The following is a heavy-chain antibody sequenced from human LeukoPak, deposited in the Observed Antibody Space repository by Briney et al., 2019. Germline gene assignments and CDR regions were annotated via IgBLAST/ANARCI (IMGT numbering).Heavy chain of an antibody. Sequence: ASVKVSCKASGYTFTSYYMHWVRQAPGQGLEWMGIINPSGGSTSYAQKFQGRVTMTRDTSTSTVYMELSSLRSEDTAVYYCARERAGESVRGVIITYPEMEYWGQGTLVTVSS. CDR3: ARERAGESVRGVIITYPEMEY. D-gene: IGHD3-10*01. CDR1: GYTFTSYY. J-gene: IGHJ4*02. CDR2: INPSGGST. V-gene: IGHV1-46*01.